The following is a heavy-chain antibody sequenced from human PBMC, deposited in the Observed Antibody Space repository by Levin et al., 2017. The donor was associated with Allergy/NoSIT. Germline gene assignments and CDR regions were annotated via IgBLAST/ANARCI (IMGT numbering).Heavy chain of an antibody. V-gene: IGHV3-7*01. CDR1: GFTFSTYY. CDR2: IKRDGSEI. CDR3: ASRKWSPYFDY. J-gene: IGHJ4*02. D-gene: IGHD2-15*01. Sequence: PGGSLRLSCAASGFTFSTYYMGWVRQAPGKGLEWVANIKRDGSEINYLDSVKGRFTISRDNAKNSLFLQMNSLRAEDTAVYYCASRKWSPYFDYWGQGTLVTVSS.